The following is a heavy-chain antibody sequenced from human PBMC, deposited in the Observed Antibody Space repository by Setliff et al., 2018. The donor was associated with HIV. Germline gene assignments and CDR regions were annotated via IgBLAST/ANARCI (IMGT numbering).Heavy chain of an antibody. CDR3: ASELQGHSSSWPNY. D-gene: IGHD6-13*01. V-gene: IGHV4-38-2*01. J-gene: IGHJ4*02. CDR2: IYYSYSSGST. CDR1: GFSISSRYY. Sequence: PSETLSLTCDVSGFSISSRYYWGWIRQPPGKGLEWIGSIYYSYSSGSTYYNPSLKSRVTISVDTSKNQFSLKLRSVTAADTAVYYCASELQGHSSSWPNYWGQGTLVTVSS.